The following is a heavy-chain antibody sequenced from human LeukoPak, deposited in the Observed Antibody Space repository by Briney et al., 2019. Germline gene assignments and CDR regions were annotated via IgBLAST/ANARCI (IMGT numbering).Heavy chain of an antibody. J-gene: IGHJ4*02. Sequence: GGSLRLSCAASGFTFSSYHMNWVRQAPGKGLEWVAVISYDGSNKYYADSVKGRFTISRDNSKNTLYLQMNSLRAEDTAVYYCVRVEYQLLYFDYWGQGALVTVS. CDR1: GFTFSSYH. CDR2: ISYDGSNK. D-gene: IGHD2-2*01. CDR3: VRVEYQLLYFDY. V-gene: IGHV3-30-3*01.